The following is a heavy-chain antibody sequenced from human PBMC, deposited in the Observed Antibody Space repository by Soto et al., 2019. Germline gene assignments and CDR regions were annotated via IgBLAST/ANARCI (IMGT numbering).Heavy chain of an antibody. CDR3: ARGADTAIGWFDP. J-gene: IGHJ5*02. Sequence: QVQLVQSGAEVKKPGSSVKVSCKASGGTFSSYTISWVRQAPGQGLEWMGRIIPILGIANYAQKFQGRVTIPADKSTSTAYMELSSLRSEDTAVYYCARGADTAIGWFDPWGQGTLVTVSS. D-gene: IGHD5-18*01. V-gene: IGHV1-69*02. CDR2: IIPILGIA. CDR1: GGTFSSYT.